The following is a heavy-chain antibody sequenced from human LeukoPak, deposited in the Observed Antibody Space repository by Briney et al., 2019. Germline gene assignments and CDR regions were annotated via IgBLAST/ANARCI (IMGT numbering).Heavy chain of an antibody. J-gene: IGHJ4*02. D-gene: IGHD2-8*01. V-gene: IGHV7-4-1*02. Sequence: GNPTYAQGFTGRFVFSLDPSVSTAYLQISSLKAEDTAVYYCARGQLYSPYGVCYKYYFDYWGQGTLVTVSS. CDR2: GNP. CDR3: ARGQLYSPYGVCYKYYFDY.